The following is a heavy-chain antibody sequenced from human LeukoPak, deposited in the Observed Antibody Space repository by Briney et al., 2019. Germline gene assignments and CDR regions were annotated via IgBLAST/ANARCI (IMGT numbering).Heavy chain of an antibody. CDR2: IYYSGST. V-gene: IGHV4-39*01. Sequence: SETLSLTCTVSGGSISSSSYYWGWIRHPPGKGLEWIGSIYYSGSTYYNPSRKSRVTISVDTSKNQFSLKLSSVTAADTAVYYCASYYGDYGDYWGQGTLVTVSS. CDR3: ASYYGDYGDY. D-gene: IGHD4-17*01. CDR1: GGSISSSSYY. J-gene: IGHJ4*02.